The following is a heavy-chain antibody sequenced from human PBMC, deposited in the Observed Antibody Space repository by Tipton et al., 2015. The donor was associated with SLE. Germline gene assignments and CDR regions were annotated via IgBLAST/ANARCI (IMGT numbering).Heavy chain of an antibody. J-gene: IGHJ4*02. CDR3: VRLQVVPYYFDY. CDR2: VSSDGSTT. Sequence: SLRLSCAVSGLSFRSYWMHWVRQAPGKGLVWVSRVSSDGSTTSYADSVKGRFTISRDNAKNTLYLQMNSLRAEDTAVYYCVRLQVVPYYFDYWGQGALVTVSS. D-gene: IGHD3-22*01. V-gene: IGHV3-74*01. CDR1: GLSFRSYW.